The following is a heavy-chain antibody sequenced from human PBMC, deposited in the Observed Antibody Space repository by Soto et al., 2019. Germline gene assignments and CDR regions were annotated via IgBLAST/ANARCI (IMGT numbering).Heavy chain of an antibody. CDR2: ISGSGGST. CDR1: GFTFSSYA. D-gene: IGHD6-6*01. V-gene: IGHV3-23*01. CDR3: AKVEYSSPYESFDY. Sequence: GGSLRLSCAASGFTFSSYAMSWVRQAPGKGLEWVSAISGSGGSTYYAGSVKGRFTISRDNSKNTLYLQMNSLRAEDTAVYYCAKVEYSSPYESFDYWGQGTLVTVSS. J-gene: IGHJ4*02.